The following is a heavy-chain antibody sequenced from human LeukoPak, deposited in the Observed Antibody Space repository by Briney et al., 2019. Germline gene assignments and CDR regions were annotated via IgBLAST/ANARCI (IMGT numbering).Heavy chain of an antibody. Sequence: QSGGSLRLSCAASGFTFSSYGMHWVRQAPGKGLEWVAVIWYDGSNKYYADSVKGRFTISRDNSKNTLYLQMNSLRAEDTAVYYCARGIAAAVGNLDYWGQGTLVTVSS. D-gene: IGHD6-13*01. CDR2: IWYDGSNK. CDR1: GFTFSSYG. J-gene: IGHJ4*02. V-gene: IGHV3-33*01. CDR3: ARGIAAAVGNLDY.